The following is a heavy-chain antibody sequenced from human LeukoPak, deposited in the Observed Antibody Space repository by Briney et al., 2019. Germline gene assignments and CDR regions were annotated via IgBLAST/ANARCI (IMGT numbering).Heavy chain of an antibody. Sequence: GGSMRLSCAASGFTFSSYWMGWVRQAPGKGLEWVANIKQDGSEKYYVDSVKGRFTISRDNAKNSVYLQMNSLRAEDTAVYYCARHSSGWDNWGQGTLVTVSS. CDR3: ARHSSGWDN. D-gene: IGHD6-19*01. CDR2: IKQDGSEK. J-gene: IGHJ4*02. V-gene: IGHV3-7*03. CDR1: GFTFSSYW.